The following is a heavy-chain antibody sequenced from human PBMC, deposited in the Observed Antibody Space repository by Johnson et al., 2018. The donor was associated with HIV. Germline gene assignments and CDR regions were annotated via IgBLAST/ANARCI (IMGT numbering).Heavy chain of an antibody. J-gene: IGHJ3*01. V-gene: IGHV3-33*06. Sequence: QVQLVESGGGVVQPGRSLRLSCAASGCTLRSYGMHRVRQAPGKGLEWVAVICCDGNNKNYADSVKGRFTISRDNSKNTLYLQMNSLRAEDTAVYNCAKDLIVVIPIGAFDVWGQGTMVTVSS. D-gene: IGHD3-22*01. CDR1: GCTLRSYG. CDR3: AKDLIVVIPIGAFDV. CDR2: ICCDGNNK.